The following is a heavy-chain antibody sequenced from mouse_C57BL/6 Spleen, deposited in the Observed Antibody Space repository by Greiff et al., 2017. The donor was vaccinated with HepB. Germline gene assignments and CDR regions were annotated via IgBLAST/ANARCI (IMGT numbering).Heavy chain of an antibody. V-gene: IGHV5-12*01. CDR1: GFTFSDYY. Sequence: EVHLVESGGGLVQPGGSLKLSCAASGFTFSDYYMYWVRQTPEKRLEWVAYISNGGGSTYYPDTVKGRFTISRDNAKNTVYLQMSRLKSEDTAMYYCARRNWDYWYFDVWGTGTTVTVSS. CDR2: ISNGGGST. D-gene: IGHD4-1*01. J-gene: IGHJ1*03. CDR3: ARRNWDYWYFDV.